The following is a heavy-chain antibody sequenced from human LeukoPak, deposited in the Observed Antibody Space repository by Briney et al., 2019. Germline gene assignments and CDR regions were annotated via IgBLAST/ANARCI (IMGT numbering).Heavy chain of an antibody. CDR3: AKPLIIAATGEFDY. CDR1: GFTLSNYG. Sequence: QTGGSLRLSCAASGFTLSNYGIHWVRQAPGKGLEWVAFIRYDGSNKYYADSVKGRFTISRDISKNTVYLQMNSLRAEDTAVYYCAKPLIIAATGEFDYWGQGTLVTVSS. CDR2: IRYDGSNK. V-gene: IGHV3-30*02. J-gene: IGHJ4*02. D-gene: IGHD6-13*01.